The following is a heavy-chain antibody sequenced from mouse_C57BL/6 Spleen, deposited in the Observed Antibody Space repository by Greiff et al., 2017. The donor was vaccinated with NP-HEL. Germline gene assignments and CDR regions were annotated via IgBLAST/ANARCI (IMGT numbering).Heavy chain of an antibody. CDR1: GFTFSSYG. Sequence: EVQGVESGGDLVKPGGSLKLSCAASGFTFSSYGMSWVRQTPDKRLEWVATISSGGSYTYYPDSVKGRFTISRDNAKNTLYLQMSSLKSEDTAMYYCARQEGDAWFAYWGQGTLVTVSA. CDR3: ARQEGDAWFAY. V-gene: IGHV5-6*01. CDR2: ISSGGSYT. D-gene: IGHD3-3*01. J-gene: IGHJ3*01.